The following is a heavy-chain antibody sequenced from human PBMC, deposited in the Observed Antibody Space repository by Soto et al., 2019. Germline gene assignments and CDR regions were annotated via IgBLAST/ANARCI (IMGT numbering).Heavy chain of an antibody. V-gene: IGHV4-31*03. Sequence: TLSLTCTVSGGSISSGGYYWSWIRQHPGKGLEWIGYIYYSGSTYYNPSLKSRVTISVDTYKNQFSLKLSSVTAADTAVYYCARVQLGITMVRGVNYGMDVWGQGTTVT. CDR3: ARVQLGITMVRGVNYGMDV. J-gene: IGHJ6*02. CDR2: IYYSGST. D-gene: IGHD3-10*01. CDR1: GGSISSGGYY.